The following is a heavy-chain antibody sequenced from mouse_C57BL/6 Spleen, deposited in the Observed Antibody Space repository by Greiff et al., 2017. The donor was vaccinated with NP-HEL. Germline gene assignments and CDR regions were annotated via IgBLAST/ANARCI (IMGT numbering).Heavy chain of an antibody. CDR1: GFTFSSYA. CDR2: ISDGGSYT. Sequence: EVKVEESGGGLVKPGGSLKLSCAASGFTFSSYAMSWVRQTPEKRLEWVATISDGGSYTYYPDNVKGRFTISRDNAQNNLYLQMSHLKSEDTAMYYCARGIYYDYLHWYFDVWGTGTTVTVSS. J-gene: IGHJ1*03. V-gene: IGHV5-4*03. CDR3: ARGIYYDYLHWYFDV. D-gene: IGHD2-4*01.